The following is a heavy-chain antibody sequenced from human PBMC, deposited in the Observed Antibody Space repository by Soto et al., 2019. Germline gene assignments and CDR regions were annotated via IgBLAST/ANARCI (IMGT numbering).Heavy chain of an antibody. CDR1: GGSISTGGHF. J-gene: IGHJ4*02. CDR2: IYYSGTT. Sequence: QVQLQESGPGLAKASQTLSLTCTVSGGSISTGGHFWSWIRQHPGKGLEWIGYIYYSGTTHYNSSLKSRVIISVDTSKDQFSLNLSSVTAADTAVYYCARVVSGSHCDSWGQGTLVIVSS. CDR3: ARVVSGSHCDS. D-gene: IGHD1-26*01. V-gene: IGHV4-31*03.